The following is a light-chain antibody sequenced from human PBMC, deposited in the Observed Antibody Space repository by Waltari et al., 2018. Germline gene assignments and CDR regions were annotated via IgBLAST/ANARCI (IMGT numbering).Light chain of an antibody. CDR2: DVS. CDR3: GSYSGTTTYV. CDR1: VSDVGGYNY. J-gene: IGLJ1*01. Sequence: QSALAQPASVSGSPGQSVTLSCTGTVSDVGGYNYVSWYQQHPGKVPKIIIYDVSVRPSGISSRFSGSKSGNTASLTISGLQAEDEADYYCGSYSGTTTYVFGTGTYVTVL. V-gene: IGLV2-14*03.